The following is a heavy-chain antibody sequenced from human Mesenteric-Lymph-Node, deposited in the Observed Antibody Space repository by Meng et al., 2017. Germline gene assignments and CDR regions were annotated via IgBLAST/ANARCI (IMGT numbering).Heavy chain of an antibody. CDR2: IYYSGST. Sequence: QVHVHELGQGLVKPSQTLSLTCTVSGGSISSGDYYWSWIRQPPGKGLEWIGYIYYSGSTYYNPSLKSRVTISVDTSKNQFSLKLSSVTAADTAVYYCARGPTTYFDYWGQGTLVTVSS. V-gene: IGHV4-30-4*01. CDR3: ARGPTTYFDY. D-gene: IGHD4-17*01. J-gene: IGHJ4*02. CDR1: GGSISSGDYY.